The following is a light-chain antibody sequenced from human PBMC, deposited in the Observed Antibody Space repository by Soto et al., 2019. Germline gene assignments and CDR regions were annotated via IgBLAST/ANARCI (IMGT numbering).Light chain of an antibody. J-gene: IGKJ1*01. CDR2: GAS. Sequence: EMILTQSPASLSVSPGERATLSCRASQSVNNNLAWYQQKRGQAPRLLIYGASTRATGIPGRFRGSGSGTEFTRTITSLQSEDFSVYYCQQHSHWPPWTFGQGTRVEIQ. CDR1: QSVNNN. V-gene: IGKV3-15*01. CDR3: QQHSHWPPWT.